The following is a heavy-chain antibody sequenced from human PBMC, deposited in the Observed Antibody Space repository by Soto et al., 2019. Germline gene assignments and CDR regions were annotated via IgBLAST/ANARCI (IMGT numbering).Heavy chain of an antibody. D-gene: IGHD2-8*02. Sequence: SETLSLTCTVSGGSIGSYRWSWVRQPPVKGLEWIASVYYTGTTNYNPSLGSRVTISIDAPENQVSLKLTSVTAADTAFYYCARDTVLKGMFDFWGQGTLLTFSS. CDR3: ARDTVLKGMFDF. CDR1: GGSIGSYR. CDR2: VYYTGTT. V-gene: IGHV4-59*01. J-gene: IGHJ4*02.